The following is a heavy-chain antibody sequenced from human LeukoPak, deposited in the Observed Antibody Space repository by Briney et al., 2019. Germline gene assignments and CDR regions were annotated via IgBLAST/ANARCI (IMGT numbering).Heavy chain of an antibody. D-gene: IGHD3-10*01. Sequence: GGSLRLSCAASGFTFSSYAMTWVRQAPGKGLEWVANIKQDGSEKYYVDSVKGRFTISRDNAKKSLYLQMNSLRVEDTAVYYCARDLTYLDYWGQGTLVTVSS. J-gene: IGHJ4*02. V-gene: IGHV3-7*01. CDR2: IKQDGSEK. CDR1: GFTFSSYA. CDR3: ARDLTYLDY.